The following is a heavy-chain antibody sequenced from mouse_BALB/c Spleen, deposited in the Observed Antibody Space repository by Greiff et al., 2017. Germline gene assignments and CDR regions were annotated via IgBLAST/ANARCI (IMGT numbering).Heavy chain of an antibody. V-gene: IGHV5-12-2*01. CDR2: ISNGGGST. CDR1: GFTFSSYT. J-gene: IGHJ2*01. Sequence: EVKVVESGGGLVQPGGSLKLSCAASGFTFSSYTMSWVRQTPEKRLEWVAYISNGGGSTYYPDTVKGRFTISRDNAKNTLYLQMSSLKSEDTAMYYCARHARHYDYDGYYFDYWGQGTTLTVSS. D-gene: IGHD2-4*01. CDR3: ARHARHYDYDGYYFDY.